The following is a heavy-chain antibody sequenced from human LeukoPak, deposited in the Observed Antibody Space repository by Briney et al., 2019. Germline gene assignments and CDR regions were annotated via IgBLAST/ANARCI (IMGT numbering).Heavy chain of an antibody. CDR1: GFTFSSYN. CDR3: VREFVSGWFDY. Sequence: PGGSLRLSCAASGFTFSSYNIHWVRQAPGKGLEWVAVISYDEKNEFYVDSVKGRFTISRDNSKNTLYMQMNRLRAEDTAMYYCVREFVSGWFDYWGQETLVTVSS. CDR2: ISYDEKNE. J-gene: IGHJ4*02. D-gene: IGHD6-19*01. V-gene: IGHV3-30*04.